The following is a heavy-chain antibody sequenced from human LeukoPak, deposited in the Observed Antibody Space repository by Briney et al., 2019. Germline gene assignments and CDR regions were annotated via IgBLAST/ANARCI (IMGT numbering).Heavy chain of an antibody. CDR3: ARRYCSSTSCLIDY. D-gene: IGHD2-2*01. Sequence: GGSLRLSCAASGFTFSSYAMTWVRQAPGKGLEWVSYISSSGTTIYYADSVKGRFTISRDNAKNSLYLQMNSLRAEDTAVYYCARRYCSSTSCLIDYWGQGTLVTVSS. V-gene: IGHV3-48*03. J-gene: IGHJ4*02. CDR2: ISSSGTTI. CDR1: GFTFSSYA.